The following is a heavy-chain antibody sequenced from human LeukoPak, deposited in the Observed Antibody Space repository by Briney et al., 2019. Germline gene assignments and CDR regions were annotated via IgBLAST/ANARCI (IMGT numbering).Heavy chain of an antibody. D-gene: IGHD3-3*01. CDR2: ISAYNGNT. CDR3: ARGGFWSGYYNQYTPFDY. J-gene: IGHJ4*02. CDR1: GYTFTSYG. Sequence: ASVKVSCKASGYTFTSYGISWVRQAPGQGLEWMGWISAYNGNTNYAQKLQGRVTMTTDTSTSTAYTELRSLRSDDTAVYYCARGGFWSGYYNQYTPFDYWGQGTLVTVSS. V-gene: IGHV1-18*01.